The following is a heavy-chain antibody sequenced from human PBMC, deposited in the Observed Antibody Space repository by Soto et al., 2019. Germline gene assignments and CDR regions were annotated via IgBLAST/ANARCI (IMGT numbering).Heavy chain of an antibody. D-gene: IGHD4-17*01. V-gene: IGHV3-30*18. CDR1: RFTFTTFG. CDR2: ISYDGHNK. CDR3: AKDLQAYGDYNYYYYGMDV. Sequence: QVQLVESGGGVVQPGGSLRLSCTASRFTFTTFGIHWVRQAPGKGLEWVALISYDGHNKYYSDSVKGRFTISRDNYKNTLSLQMNSPRAEDTAVYYCAKDLQAYGDYNYYYYGMDVWGQGTTVSVSS. J-gene: IGHJ6*02.